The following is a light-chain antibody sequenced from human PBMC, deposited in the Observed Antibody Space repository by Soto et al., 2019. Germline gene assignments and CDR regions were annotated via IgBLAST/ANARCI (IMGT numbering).Light chain of an antibody. Sequence: QSALTQPPSASGSPGQSVTISCTGTRSDVGGYNYVSWYQQHPGKAPKLMIYEVSKRPSGVPDRFSGSKSGNTASLTVSGLQAEDEADYYCSSYAGSNNFPFVFGTGTKVTVL. V-gene: IGLV2-8*01. CDR1: RSDVGGYNY. CDR2: EVS. J-gene: IGLJ1*01. CDR3: SSYAGSNNFPFV.